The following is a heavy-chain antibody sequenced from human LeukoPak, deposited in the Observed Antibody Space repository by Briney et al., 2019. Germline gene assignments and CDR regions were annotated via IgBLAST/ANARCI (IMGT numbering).Heavy chain of an antibody. V-gene: IGHV1-3*03. CDR2: INAGNGNT. Sequence: ASVKVSCKASGYTFTSYAMHWVRQAPGQRLEWMGWINAGNGNTKYSQEFQGRVTITRDTSASTAYMELSSLRSEDMAVYYCARSGIYSGYGKTHREFDYWGQGTLVTVSS. J-gene: IGHJ4*02. D-gene: IGHD5-12*01. CDR3: ARSGIYSGYGKTHREFDY. CDR1: GYTFTSYA.